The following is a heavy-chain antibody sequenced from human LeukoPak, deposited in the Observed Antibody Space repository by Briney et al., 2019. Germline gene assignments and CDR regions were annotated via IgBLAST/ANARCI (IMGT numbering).Heavy chain of an antibody. CDR3: ARTRITMIVGLASRFDY. CDR2: IKQDGSEK. D-gene: IGHD3-22*01. Sequence: GGSLRLSCAASGFTFSTHWMSWVRQAPGKGLEWVANIKQDGSEKYYVDSVKGRFTISRDNAKNSLYLQMNSLRAEDTAVYYCARTRITMIVGLASRFDYWGQGTLVTVSS. V-gene: IGHV3-7*01. J-gene: IGHJ4*02. CDR1: GFTFSTHW.